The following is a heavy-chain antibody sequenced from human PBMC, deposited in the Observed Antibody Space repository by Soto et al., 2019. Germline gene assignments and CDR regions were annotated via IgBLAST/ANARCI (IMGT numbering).Heavy chain of an antibody. V-gene: IGHV4-30-4*01. Sequence: KASETLSLTCTVSGGSISSGDYYWSWIRQPPGKGLEWIGYIYYSGSTYYNPSLKSRVTISVDTSKNQFSLKLSSVTAADTAVYYCARDRTQLWLFGGFDPWGQGTLVTAPQ. CDR1: GGSISSGDYY. D-gene: IGHD5-18*01. J-gene: IGHJ5*02. CDR2: IYYSGST. CDR3: ARDRTQLWLFGGFDP.